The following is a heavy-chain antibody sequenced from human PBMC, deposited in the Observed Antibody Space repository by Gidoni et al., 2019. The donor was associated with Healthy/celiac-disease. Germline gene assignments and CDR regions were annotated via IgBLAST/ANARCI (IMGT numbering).Heavy chain of an antibody. V-gene: IGHV3-49*04. CDR1: GFTFGDYA. CDR2: IRSKAYGGTT. D-gene: IGHD3-10*01. CDR3: TRDPPYYGSGSYYLFDY. J-gene: IGHJ4*02. Sequence: EVQLVESGGGLVQPGRSLRLSCTASGFTFGDYAMSWVRQAPGKGLEWVGFIRSKAYGGTTEYAASVKGRFTISRDDSKSIAYLKMNSLKTEDTAVYYCTRDPPYYGSGSYYLFDYWGQGTLVTVSS.